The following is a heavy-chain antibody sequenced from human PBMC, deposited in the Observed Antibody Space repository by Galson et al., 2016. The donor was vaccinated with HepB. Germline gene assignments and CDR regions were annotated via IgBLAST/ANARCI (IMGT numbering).Heavy chain of an antibody. V-gene: IGHV3-23*01. CDR1: EFSVTSSA. Sequence: SLRLSCAASEFSVTSSAMTWLRQAPGKGLEWVSGLSSSGLSTYYADSVKGRFTISRDNSANTLSLQMNSLRGEDTVVYYCAKATRIYCSGGICTYYFEYWGQGTLVTVSS. D-gene: IGHD2-15*01. CDR2: LSSSGLST. J-gene: IGHJ4*02. CDR3: AKATRIYCSGGICTYYFEY.